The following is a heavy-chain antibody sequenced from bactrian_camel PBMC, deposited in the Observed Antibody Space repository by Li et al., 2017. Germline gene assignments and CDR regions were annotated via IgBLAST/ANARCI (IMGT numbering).Heavy chain of an antibody. D-gene: IGHD6*01. Sequence: VQLVESGGGSVQAGGSLRLSCVVSGYAGRDYCLAWFRQSPGKEREGVAAHYTGTATTYVADSVKGRFTISTDNAKNTVYLQMNTLKPEDTGMYYCAADLKSRGSWYFRRAADFDFWGLGTQVTVS. CDR1: GYAGRDYC. J-gene: IGHJ6*01. CDR3: AADLKSRGSWYFRRAADFDF. V-gene: IGHV3S40*01. CDR2: HYTGTATT.